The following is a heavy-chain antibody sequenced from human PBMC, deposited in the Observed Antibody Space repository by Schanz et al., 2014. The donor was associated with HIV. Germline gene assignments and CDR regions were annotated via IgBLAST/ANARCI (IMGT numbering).Heavy chain of an antibody. CDR1: GYTFTSFG. Sequence: QVQLVQSGAEVKKPGASVKVSCKASGYTFTSFGVTWVRQAPEQGLEWMEWISPYNGYTDYAQKLQGRVTLTTDTSTTTAYMDLRSLRSDDTAVYHCARRESDGALDVWGPGTTVIVSS. V-gene: IGHV1-18*01. CDR2: ISPYNGYT. CDR3: ARRESDGALDV. D-gene: IGHD2-21*02. J-gene: IGHJ6*02.